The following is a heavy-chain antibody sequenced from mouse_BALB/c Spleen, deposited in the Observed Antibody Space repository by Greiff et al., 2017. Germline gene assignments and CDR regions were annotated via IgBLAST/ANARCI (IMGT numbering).Heavy chain of an antibody. D-gene: IGHD2-1*01. CDR3: AWRGRNYDAMDY. J-gene: IGHJ4*01. V-gene: IGHV5-6*01. CDR2: ISSGGSYT. Sequence: EVHLVESGGDLVKPGGSLKLSCAASGFTFSSYGMSWVRQTPDKRLEWVATISSGGSYTYYPDSVKGRFTISRDNAKNTLYLQMSRLKSEDTAMYYGAWRGRNYDAMDYWGQGTSVTVSS. CDR1: GFTFSSYG.